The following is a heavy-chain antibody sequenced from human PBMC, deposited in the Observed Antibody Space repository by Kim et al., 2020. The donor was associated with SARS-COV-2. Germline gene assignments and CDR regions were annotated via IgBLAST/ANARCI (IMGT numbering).Heavy chain of an antibody. Sequence: VKGRFTISRDNSKNTLYLQMNSLRAEDTAVYYCARERDLRGDSYGRTFAYWGQGTLVTVSS. J-gene: IGHJ4*02. V-gene: IGHV3-30*01. CDR3: ARERDLRGDSYGRTFAY. D-gene: IGHD5-18*01.